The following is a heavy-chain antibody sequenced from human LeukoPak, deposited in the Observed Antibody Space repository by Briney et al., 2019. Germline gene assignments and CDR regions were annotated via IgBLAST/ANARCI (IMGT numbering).Heavy chain of an antibody. J-gene: IGHJ3*01. CDR2: ITGDGSST. CDR3: ASDRGGWIF. D-gene: IGHD2-2*03. Sequence: GGSLRLSCAASGFTVSSNYMSWVRQVPGKGLVWVSRITGDGSSTSYADSVKGRFSISRDNAKNTVYLQMNSLRVEDTAVYYCASDRGGWIFWGQGTMVTVSS. CDR1: GFTVSSNY. V-gene: IGHV3-74*01.